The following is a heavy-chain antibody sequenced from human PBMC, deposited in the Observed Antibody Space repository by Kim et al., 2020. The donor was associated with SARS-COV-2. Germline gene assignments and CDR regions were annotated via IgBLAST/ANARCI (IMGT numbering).Heavy chain of an antibody. CDR3: ARTLVLSGYYGMDV. J-gene: IGHJ6*02. D-gene: IGHD3-10*01. Sequence: EDSVKGRFTSSRDNSKNTLYLQMNSLRAEDTAVYYCARTLVLSGYYGMDVWGQGTTVTVSS. V-gene: IGHV3-33*01.